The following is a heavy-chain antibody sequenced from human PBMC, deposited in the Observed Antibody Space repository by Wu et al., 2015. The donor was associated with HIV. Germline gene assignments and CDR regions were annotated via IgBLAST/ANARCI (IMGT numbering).Heavy chain of an antibody. D-gene: IGHD3-22*01. CDR1: GYTFTGYY. J-gene: IGHJ4*02. Sequence: QVQLVQSGAEVKKPGASVKVSCKASGYTFTGYYMHWVRQAPGQGLEWMGWINPNSGGTNYAQKFQGRVTMTRDTSISTAYMELSRLRSDDTAVYYCARDRNYYDSSGTLGYWGQGTLVTVSS. CDR2: INPNSGGT. CDR3: ARDRNYYDSSGTLGY. V-gene: IGHV1-2*02.